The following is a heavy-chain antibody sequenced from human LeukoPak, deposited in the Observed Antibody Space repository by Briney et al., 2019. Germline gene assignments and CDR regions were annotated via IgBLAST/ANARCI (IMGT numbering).Heavy chain of an antibody. CDR1: GGSFSGYY. V-gene: IGHV4-34*01. CDR3: ARTHYGGNEHFQH. CDR2: INHSGST. Sequence: SETLSLTCAVYGGSFSGYYWTWIRQPPGRGLEWIGEINHSGSTNYNPSLKSRVTISVDTSKSQFSLKLNSVTAADTAMYYCARTHYGGNEHFQHWGQGTLVTVSS. D-gene: IGHD4-23*01. J-gene: IGHJ1*01.